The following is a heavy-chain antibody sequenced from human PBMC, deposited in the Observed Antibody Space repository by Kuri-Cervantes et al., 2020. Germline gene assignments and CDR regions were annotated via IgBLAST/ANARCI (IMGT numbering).Heavy chain of an antibody. CDR2: ISAYNGNT. Sequence: ASVKVSCKATGYTFTSYGISWVRQAPGQGLEWMGWISAYNGNTNYAQKLQGRVTMTTYTSTSTAYMELRSLRSDDTAVYYCAIDPHYGDYSVDYWGQGTLVTVSS. J-gene: IGHJ4*02. V-gene: IGHV1-18*01. CDR1: GYTFTSYG. CDR3: AIDPHYGDYSVDY. D-gene: IGHD4-17*01.